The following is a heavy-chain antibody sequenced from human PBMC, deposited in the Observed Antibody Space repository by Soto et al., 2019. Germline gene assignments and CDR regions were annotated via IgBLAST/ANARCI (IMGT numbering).Heavy chain of an antibody. D-gene: IGHD3-16*01. CDR1: GGSISSYY. CDR3: ARSVGDWYFDL. Sequence: QVQLQESGPGLVKPSETLSLTCTVSGGSISSYYWSWIRQPPGKGLEWIGYIYYSGSTNYNPSLQSRLTISLDTSKNQFSLTLSSVTAADTAVYYCARSVGDWYFDLWGRGTLVTVSS. J-gene: IGHJ2*01. V-gene: IGHV4-59*01. CDR2: IYYSGST.